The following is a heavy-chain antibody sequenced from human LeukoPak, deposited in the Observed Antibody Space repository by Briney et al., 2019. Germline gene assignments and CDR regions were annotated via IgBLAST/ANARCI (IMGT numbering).Heavy chain of an antibody. CDR1: GFTFSDSA. Sequence: GGSLRLSCAASGFTFSDSAMTWVRQAPGKGLEWVSLISFSGANAYYADSVKGRFTISRDNSKNTLYLQMNSLRAEDTAVYYCARASQWLAFDYWGQGTLVTVSS. CDR2: ISFSGANA. J-gene: IGHJ4*02. CDR3: ARASQWLAFDY. D-gene: IGHD6-19*01. V-gene: IGHV3-23*01.